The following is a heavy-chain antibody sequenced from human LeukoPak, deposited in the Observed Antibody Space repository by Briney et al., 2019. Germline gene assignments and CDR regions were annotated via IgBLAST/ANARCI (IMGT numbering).Heavy chain of an antibody. V-gene: IGHV4-38-2*02. CDR2: IYHSGST. J-gene: IGHJ4*02. Sequence: PSETLSLICTVSGYSNSSGYYWGWIRHPPGKGLEWIGSIYHSGSTYYNPSLKSRVTISVDTSENQFSLKVSSVTAADTAVYYCARVAAAGMSPLDYWGQGTLVTVSS. CDR1: GYSNSSGYY. CDR3: ARVAAAGMSPLDY. D-gene: IGHD6-13*01.